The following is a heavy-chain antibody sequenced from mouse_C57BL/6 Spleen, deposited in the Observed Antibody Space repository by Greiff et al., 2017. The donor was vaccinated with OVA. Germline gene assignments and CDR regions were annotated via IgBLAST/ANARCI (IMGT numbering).Heavy chain of an antibody. Sequence: QVQLQQPGAELVKPGASVKVSCKASGYTFTSYWMHWVKQRPGQGLEWIGRIHPSDSDTNYNQKFKGKATLTVDKSSSTAYMQLSSLTSEDSAVYYCAIHTAQAAWLADWGQGTLVTVSA. J-gene: IGHJ3*01. CDR1: GYTFTSYW. D-gene: IGHD3-2*02. CDR3: AIHTAQAAWLAD. CDR2: IHPSDSDT. V-gene: IGHV1-74*01.